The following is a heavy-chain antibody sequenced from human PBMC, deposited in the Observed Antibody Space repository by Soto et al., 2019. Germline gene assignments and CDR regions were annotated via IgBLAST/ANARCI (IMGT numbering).Heavy chain of an antibody. CDR1: NGSISNNDW. Sequence: QGQLQESGPGLVKPSGTLSLTCAVSNGSISNNDWWSWVRQPPGKGLEWIGEINHSGTTNYNPSLESGVTMLVDKSQTQFSVTLTSVNAAGSAVYYCARGITFGGVVFDDWGQGTRVSVSS. J-gene: IGHJ4*02. D-gene: IGHD3-16*01. CDR2: INHSGTT. V-gene: IGHV4-4*02. CDR3: ARGITFGGVVFDD.